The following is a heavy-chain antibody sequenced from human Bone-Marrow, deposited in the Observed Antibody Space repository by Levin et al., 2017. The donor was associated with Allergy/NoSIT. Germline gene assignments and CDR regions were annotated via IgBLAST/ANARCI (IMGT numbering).Heavy chain of an antibody. CDR1: GFSFNDHS. V-gene: IGHV3-72*01. D-gene: IGHD6-19*01. CDR3: AREGDSSAYYIDFDY. CDR2: TRNKANIYTT. J-gene: IGHJ4*02. Sequence: GESLKISCAASGFSFNDHSMNWVRQAPGKGLEWVGRTRNKANIYTTEFAASVKGRFTISRDDSRSSLFLQMNSLQTEDTAVYYCAREGDSSAYYIDFDYWGQGTLVTVSS.